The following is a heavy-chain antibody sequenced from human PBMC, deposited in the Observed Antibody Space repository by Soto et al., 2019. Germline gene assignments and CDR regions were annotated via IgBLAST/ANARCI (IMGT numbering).Heavy chain of an antibody. J-gene: IGHJ5*02. V-gene: IGHV3-11*05. CDR2: ISSSSSYT. D-gene: IGHD3-3*01. Sequence: GGSLRLSCVASGCTFSDYYMSWIRQAPGKGLEWVSYISSSSSYTNYADSVKGRFTISRDNAKNSLYLQMNSLRAEDTAVYYCARVSGGSIFGVVPRFDPWGQGTLVTVPS. CDR1: GCTFSDYY. CDR3: ARVSGGSIFGVVPRFDP.